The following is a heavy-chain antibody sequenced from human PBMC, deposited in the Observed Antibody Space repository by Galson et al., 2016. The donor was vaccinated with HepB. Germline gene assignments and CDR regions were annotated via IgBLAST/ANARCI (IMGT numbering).Heavy chain of an antibody. CDR3: ARCRAGYHYDY. D-gene: IGHD3-9*01. J-gene: IGHJ4*02. V-gene: IGHV1-69*13. CDR1: GDTFSTYG. CDR2: IIPLFGTT. Sequence: SVKVSCKASGDTFSTYGIGWVRQAPGQGLEWMGGIIPLFGTTNYAQKFQGRVTITADASTGTGYMDLGSLGTEDAAVYYCARCRAGYHYDYWGQGTLVTVPS.